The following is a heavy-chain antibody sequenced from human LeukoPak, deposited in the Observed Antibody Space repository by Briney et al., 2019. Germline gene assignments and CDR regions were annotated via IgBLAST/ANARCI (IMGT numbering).Heavy chain of an antibody. V-gene: IGHV5-51*01. J-gene: IGHJ4*02. CDR3: ARRDSSSWSPTDY. D-gene: IGHD6-13*01. CDR2: IYPGDSDT. CDR1: GYSFTSYW. Sequence: GESLKISCKGSGYSFTSYWTGWVRQMPGRGLEWMGIIYPGDSDTRYSPSFQGQVTISADKSISTAYLQWSSLKASDTAMYYCARRDSSSWSPTDYWGQGTLVTVSS.